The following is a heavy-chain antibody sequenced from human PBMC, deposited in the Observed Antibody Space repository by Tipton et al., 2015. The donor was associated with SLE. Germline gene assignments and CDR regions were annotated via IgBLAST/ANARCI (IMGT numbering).Heavy chain of an antibody. D-gene: IGHD6-19*01. J-gene: IGHJ4*02. CDR2: FLHSGTT. V-gene: IGHV4-38-2*02. CDR1: GYPISSNYY. CDR3: ARHGRSGWSGYFDY. Sequence: GLVKPSETLSLDCSVSGYPISSNYYWGWFRLPPGKGLEWIGSFLHSGTTDYNPSLKSRVTISIDTSENQFSLQLTSVTAADTAVYYCARHGRSGWSGYFDYWGQGILVTVSS.